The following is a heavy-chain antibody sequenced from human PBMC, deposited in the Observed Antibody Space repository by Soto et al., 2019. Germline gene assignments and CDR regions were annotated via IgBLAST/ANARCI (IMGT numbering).Heavy chain of an antibody. Sequence: NPGGSLRLSCAASGFTFSDYYMSWIRQAPGKGLEWVSYISSSSSYTNYADSVKGRFTISRGNAKNSLYLQMNSLRAEDTAVYYCASFLTGYGMDVWGQGTTVTVSS. V-gene: IGHV3-11*06. CDR1: GFTFSDYY. CDR2: ISSSSSYT. J-gene: IGHJ6*02. CDR3: ASFLTGYGMDV. D-gene: IGHD3-9*01.